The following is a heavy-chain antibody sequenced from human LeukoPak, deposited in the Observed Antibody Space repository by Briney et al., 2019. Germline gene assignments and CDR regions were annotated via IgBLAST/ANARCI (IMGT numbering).Heavy chain of an antibody. J-gene: IGHJ4*02. Sequence: SETLSLTCSVSGYSIGSAYYWGWIRQPPGKGLEWIGSIYHSGSTYYNPSPKSRVTISVDTSKNQFSLKLSSVTAADTAVYYCATPSPESCGSGSHPPVDYWGQGTLVTVSS. D-gene: IGHD3-10*01. V-gene: IGHV4-38-2*02. CDR3: ATPSPESCGSGSHPPVDY. CDR1: GYSIGSAYY. CDR2: IYHSGST.